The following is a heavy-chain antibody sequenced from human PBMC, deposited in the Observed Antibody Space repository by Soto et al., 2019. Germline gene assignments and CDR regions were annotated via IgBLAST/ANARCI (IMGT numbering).Heavy chain of an antibody. J-gene: IGHJ4*02. CDR3: AKEVGYRYQPDYFDY. D-gene: IGHD5-12*01. CDR2: ISGSGGST. V-gene: IGHV3-23*01. CDR1: GFTFSSYA. Sequence: PGGALRLSCAASGFTFSSYAMSWVRQAPGKGLEWVSAISGSGGSTYYADSVKGRFTISRDNSKNTLYLQMNSLRAEDTAVYYCAKEVGYRYQPDYFDYWGQGTLVTVSS.